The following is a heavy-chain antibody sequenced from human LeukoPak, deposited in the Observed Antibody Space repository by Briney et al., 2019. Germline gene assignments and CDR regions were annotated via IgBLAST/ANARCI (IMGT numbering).Heavy chain of an antibody. Sequence: GGSLRLSCAASGFTFSSYSLNWVRQAPGKGLEWGSSISSSGNYIYYAASVKGRFTISRDNAKNSLHLQMNSLRAEDTAVYYCARALGSYFDYWGQGTLVTVSS. CDR3: ARALGSYFDY. V-gene: IGHV3-21*01. J-gene: IGHJ4*02. D-gene: IGHD1-26*01. CDR2: ISSSGNYI. CDR1: GFTFSSYS.